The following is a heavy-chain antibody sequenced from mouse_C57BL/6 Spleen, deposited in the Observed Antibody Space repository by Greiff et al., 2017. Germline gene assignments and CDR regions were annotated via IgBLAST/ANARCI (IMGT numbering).Heavy chain of an antibody. CDR2: IYPSDSET. D-gene: IGHD1-1*01. CDR1: GYTFTSYW. CDR3: ARPYGFWAIDY. V-gene: IGHV1-61*01. Sequence: QVQLQQPGAELVRPGSSVKLSCKASGYTFTSYWMDWVKQRPGQGLEWIGNIYPSDSETHYNQKFKDKATLTVDKSSSTAYMQLSSLTSEDSAVYYCARPYGFWAIDYWGQGTSVTVSS. J-gene: IGHJ4*01.